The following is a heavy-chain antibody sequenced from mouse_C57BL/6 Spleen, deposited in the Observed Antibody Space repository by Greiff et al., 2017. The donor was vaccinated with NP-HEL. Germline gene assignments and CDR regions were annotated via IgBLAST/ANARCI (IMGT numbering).Heavy chain of an antibody. CDR3: TRLREAGYFDV. CDR2: IDPETGGT. D-gene: IGHD3-2*02. J-gene: IGHJ1*03. Sequence: QVQLKQSGAELVRPGASVTLSCKASGYTFTDYEMHWVKQTPVHGLEWIGAIDPETGGTAYNQKFKGKAILTADKSSSTAYMELRSLTSEDSAVYYCTRLREAGYFDVWGTGTTVTVSS. V-gene: IGHV1-15*01. CDR1: GYTFTDYE.